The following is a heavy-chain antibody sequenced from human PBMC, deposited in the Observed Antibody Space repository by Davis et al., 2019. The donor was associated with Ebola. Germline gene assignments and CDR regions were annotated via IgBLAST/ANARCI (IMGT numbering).Heavy chain of an antibody. J-gene: IGHJ4*02. D-gene: IGHD3-10*01. CDR2: ISYDGSNK. Sequence: GGSLRLSCAASGFTFSSYAMHWVRQAPGKGLEWVAVISYDGSNKYYADSVKGRFTISRDNSKNTLYLQMNSLRAEDTAVYYCARETFLWFGESSGYYFDYWGQGTLVTVSS. V-gene: IGHV3-30-3*01. CDR1: GFTFSSYA. CDR3: ARETFLWFGESSGYYFDY.